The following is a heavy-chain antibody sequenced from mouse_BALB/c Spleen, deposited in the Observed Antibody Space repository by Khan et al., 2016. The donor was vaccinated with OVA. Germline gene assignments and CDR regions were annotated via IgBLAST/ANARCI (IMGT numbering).Heavy chain of an antibody. CDR1: GFSLTTYG. CDR3: ARNSYMYDFTY. CDR2: IRSAGKT. V-gene: IGHV2-2*01. Sequence: QVQLKQSGPGLVRPSQTLSITCTVSGFSLTTYGVHWVRQSPGKGLEWLGVIRSAGKTDYNAAFISRMSITKDNSKSQVFFKMNSRQADDTSMYYRARNSYMYDFTYWDQGTLVTVSA. D-gene: IGHD2-14*01. J-gene: IGHJ3*01.